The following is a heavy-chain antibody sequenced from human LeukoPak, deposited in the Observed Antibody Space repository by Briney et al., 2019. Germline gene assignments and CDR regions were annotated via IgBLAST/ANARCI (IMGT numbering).Heavy chain of an antibody. CDR3: ARDRLYYYDSSGPV. D-gene: IGHD3-22*01. Sequence: GGSLRLSCAASGFTFSSYSMNWVRQAPGKGLEWVSSISSSSSYIYYADSVKGRFTTSRDNAKNSLYLQMNGLRAEDTAVYYCARDRLYYYDSSGPVWGQGTLVTVSS. CDR1: GFTFSSYS. J-gene: IGHJ4*02. V-gene: IGHV3-21*01. CDR2: ISSSSSYI.